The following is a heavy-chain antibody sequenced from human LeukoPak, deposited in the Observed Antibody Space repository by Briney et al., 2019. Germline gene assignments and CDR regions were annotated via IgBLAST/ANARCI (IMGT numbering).Heavy chain of an antibody. D-gene: IGHD6-13*01. J-gene: IGHJ4*02. CDR3: ARDAYSSSWYFDY. CDR1: GFTFSSYG. V-gene: IGHV3-33*01. CDR2: IWYDGSNK. Sequence: GGSLRLSCAASGFTFSSYGMHWVRQAPGMGLEWVAVIWYDGSNKYYADSVKGRFTISRDNSKNTLYLQMNSLRAEDTAVYYCARDAYSSSWYFDYWGQGTLVTVSS.